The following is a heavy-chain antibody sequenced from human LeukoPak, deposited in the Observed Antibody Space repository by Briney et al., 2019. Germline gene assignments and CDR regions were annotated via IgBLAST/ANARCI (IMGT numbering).Heavy chain of an antibody. CDR1: GASITSSH. D-gene: IGHD5-12*01. CDR3: AGGTWLRFHD. V-gene: IGHV4-59*01. Sequence: SETLSLSCTVSGASITSSHWSWIRQSPEKGLEWIGFISDSGNNNYNPSLQSRLTISADTSKNHFSLKLSSVTAADMAVYYCAGGTWLRFHDWGRGTLVSVSS. CDR2: ISDSGNN. J-gene: IGHJ4*02.